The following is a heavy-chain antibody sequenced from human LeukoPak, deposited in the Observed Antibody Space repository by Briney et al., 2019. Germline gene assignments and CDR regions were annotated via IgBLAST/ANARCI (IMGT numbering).Heavy chain of an antibody. D-gene: IGHD2-21*02. CDR3: AGDSRAYCGGDCYSPFDY. V-gene: IGHV3-21*01. J-gene: IGHJ4*02. Sequence: GGSLTLSCAASGFTFNTYAMNWVRQAPGKGLDWVSSISSSSTYIYYADSVKGRFTIARDHAKNSLYLQMNSLRAEDTAVYYCAGDSRAYCGGDCYSPFDYWGQGTLVTVSS. CDR1: GFTFNTYA. CDR2: ISSSSTYI.